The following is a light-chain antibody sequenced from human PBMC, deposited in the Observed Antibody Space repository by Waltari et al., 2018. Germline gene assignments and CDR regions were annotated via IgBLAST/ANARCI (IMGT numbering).Light chain of an antibody. V-gene: IGLV2-11*01. Sequence: QSALTQPRSVSGSPGQSVTISCTGTSSDVGGYNYVSWYQQHPGKAPKLMIYDVSKRPSGFPDRFSGSKSGNTASLTISGLQAEDEADYYCCSYAGSYTVFGGGTKLTVL. CDR3: CSYAGSYTV. J-gene: IGLJ2*01. CDR2: DVS. CDR1: SSDVGGYNY.